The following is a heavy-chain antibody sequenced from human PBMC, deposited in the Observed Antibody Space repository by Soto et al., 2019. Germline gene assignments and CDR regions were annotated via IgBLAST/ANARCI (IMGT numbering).Heavy chain of an antibody. Sequence: PGGSLRLSCAASGFTVSSNYTSWVRQAPGKGLEWVPGIYSGGSTYYADSVKGRFTISRDKSKNTLYLQMNSLRAEDTAVYYCARDALSSTPSSFWGQGTLVTVSS. D-gene: IGHD2-15*01. V-gene: IGHV3-66*01. CDR3: ARDALSSTPSSF. J-gene: IGHJ4*02. CDR1: GFTVSSNY. CDR2: IYSGGST.